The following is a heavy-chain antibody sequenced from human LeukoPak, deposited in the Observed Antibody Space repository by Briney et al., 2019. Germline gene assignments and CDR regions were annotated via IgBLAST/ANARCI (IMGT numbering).Heavy chain of an antibody. V-gene: IGHV5-51*01. J-gene: IGHJ4*02. D-gene: IGHD1-20*01. Sequence: GESLKISCKGSGYSFTSYWIGWVRQMPGKGLEWMGIIYPGDSDTRYSPSFQGQVTISADKSISTAYLQWSSLKASDTTMYYCARRGGNNWNDVGNFDYWGQGTLVTVSS. CDR3: ARRGGNNWNDVGNFDY. CDR1: GYSFTSYW. CDR2: IYPGDSDT.